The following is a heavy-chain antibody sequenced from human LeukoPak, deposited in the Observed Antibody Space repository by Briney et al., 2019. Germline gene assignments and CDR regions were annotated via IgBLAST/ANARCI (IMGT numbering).Heavy chain of an antibody. D-gene: IGHD3-22*01. CDR1: GGTFSSYA. J-gene: IGHJ4*02. CDR3: ARVVDDSRSDYFDY. V-gene: IGHV1-69*04. Sequence: SVTVSCTASGGTFSSYAISWVRQAPGQGLEWMGRIIPIRGIANYAQKFQGRVTITADKSTSTAYMELSSLRSEETAVYYCARVVDDSRSDYFDYWGQGTLVSVSS. CDR2: IIPIRGIA.